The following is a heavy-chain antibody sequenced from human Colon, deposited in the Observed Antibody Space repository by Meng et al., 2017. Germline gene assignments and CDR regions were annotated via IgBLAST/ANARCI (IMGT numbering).Heavy chain of an antibody. CDR2: IGNNGRPI. Sequence: QVQLVESGGGLVKPGGSLRLSCVGSGFYFNDYYMSWIRQTPGKGLEWVATIGNNGRPIFYADSVKGRFTISRDNARNSLYLQMDSLTVEDTALYYCALKGSFFDSWGQGALVTVSS. CDR3: ALKGSFFDS. J-gene: IGHJ4*02. V-gene: IGHV3-11*01. CDR1: GFYFNDYY. D-gene: IGHD1-26*01.